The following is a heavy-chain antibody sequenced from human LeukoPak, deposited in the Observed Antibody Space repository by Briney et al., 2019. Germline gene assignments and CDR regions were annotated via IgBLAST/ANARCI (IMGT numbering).Heavy chain of an antibody. Sequence: SVKVSCKASGGTFSSYAISWVRQAPGQGLDWMGRIIHILGIANYAQKFQGRVTITADKSTSTAFMELNTLSSEDTAVYYCARAEDDYGGKVGTWYFDLWGRGTLVTVSS. CDR1: GGTFSSYA. CDR3: ARAEDDYGGKVGTWYFDL. CDR2: IIHILGIA. D-gene: IGHD4-23*01. V-gene: IGHV1-69*04. J-gene: IGHJ2*01.